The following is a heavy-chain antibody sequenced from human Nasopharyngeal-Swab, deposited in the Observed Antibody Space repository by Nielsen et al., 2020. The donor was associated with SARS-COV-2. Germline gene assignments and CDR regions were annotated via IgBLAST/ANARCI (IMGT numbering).Heavy chain of an antibody. Sequence: GGSLRLSCATSGFTFTSFPMHWVRQGPDKGLERVAVISYDVDKTFYADSVKGRFIVSRDNAKNTLYLQMVNLRVEDTAVYYCARGASFGAVSDAMDVWGQGTTVTVSS. CDR1: GFTFTSFP. CDR2: ISYDVDKT. J-gene: IGHJ6*02. D-gene: IGHD3-10*01. CDR3: ARGASFGAVSDAMDV. V-gene: IGHV3-30-3*01.